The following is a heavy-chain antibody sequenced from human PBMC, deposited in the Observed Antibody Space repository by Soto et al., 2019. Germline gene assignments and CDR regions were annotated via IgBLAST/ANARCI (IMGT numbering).Heavy chain of an antibody. D-gene: IGHD3-3*01. CDR1: GYSFSSYW. CDR2: IYPGDSDT. Sequence: LGESLKISCKGSGYSFSSYWIGWVRQMPGKGLEWMGIIYPGDSDTRYSPSFQGQVTISADKSISTAYLQWSSLKASDTAVYYCAAIATDFWSGYYENYFDYWGQGTLVTVSS. CDR3: AAIATDFWSGYYENYFDY. J-gene: IGHJ4*02. V-gene: IGHV5-51*01.